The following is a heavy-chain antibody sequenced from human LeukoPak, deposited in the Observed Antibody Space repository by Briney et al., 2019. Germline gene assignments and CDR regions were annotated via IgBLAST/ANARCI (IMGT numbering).Heavy chain of an antibody. CDR1: GGSISSSIYY. V-gene: IGHV4-39*02. Sequence: SETLSLTCTVSGGSISSSIYYWGWIRQPPGKGLEWIGSIYYTGSTYFNPSLKNRVTISVDTSKNHFSLELSSMTAADTAVYYCARGGGSWQSFDYWGQGTLVTVSS. D-gene: IGHD6-13*01. CDR3: ARGGGSWQSFDY. CDR2: IYYTGST. J-gene: IGHJ4*02.